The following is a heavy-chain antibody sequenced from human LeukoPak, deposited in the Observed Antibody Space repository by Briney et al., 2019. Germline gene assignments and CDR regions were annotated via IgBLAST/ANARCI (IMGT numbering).Heavy chain of an antibody. Sequence: PGGSLRLSCAASGFTFGDYYMNWIRQAPGKGLEWVSYISSSSTYTNYADSVKGRFTISRDNAKNSLFLQMNSLNAEDTAVYYCRGYLSVGSLDYWGQGTLVTVSS. CDR3: RGYLSVGSLDY. V-gene: IGHV3-11*03. J-gene: IGHJ4*02. CDR2: ISSSSTYT. D-gene: IGHD5-18*01. CDR1: GFTFGDYY.